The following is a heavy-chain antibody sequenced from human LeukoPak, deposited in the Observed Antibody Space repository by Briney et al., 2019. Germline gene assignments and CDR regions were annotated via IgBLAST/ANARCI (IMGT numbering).Heavy chain of an antibody. Sequence: ETLSLTCAVYGGSFSGYYWSWIRQPPGKGLEWVSGISPSGDITYYVDSVKGRFTISRDNSKNTFYLQMNSLRAEDTAVYYCAKDSGWLRFHYWGQGTLVTVSS. J-gene: IGHJ4*02. V-gene: IGHV3-23*01. CDR2: ISPSGDIT. CDR1: GGSFSGYY. CDR3: AKDSGWLRFHY. D-gene: IGHD5-12*01.